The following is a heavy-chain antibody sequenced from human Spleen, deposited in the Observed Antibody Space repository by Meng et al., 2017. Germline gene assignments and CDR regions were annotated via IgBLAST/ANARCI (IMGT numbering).Heavy chain of an antibody. V-gene: IGHV3-7*01. CDR2: IKLDGSET. CDR1: GYSISSGYY. CDR3: ARGQGITVAGLFDY. D-gene: IGHD6-19*01. Sequence: ETLSLTCAVSGYSISSGYYWGWIRQPPGKGLEWVANIKLDGSETYYVDSVKGRFTISRDNAKNSLFLQLNSLRAEDTAVYYCARGQGITVAGLFDYWGLGALVTVSS. J-gene: IGHJ4*02.